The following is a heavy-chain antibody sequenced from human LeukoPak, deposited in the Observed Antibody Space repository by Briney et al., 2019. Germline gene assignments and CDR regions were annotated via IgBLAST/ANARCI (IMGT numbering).Heavy chain of an antibody. J-gene: IGHJ4*02. CDR3: APGRLYGSGETAFDY. D-gene: IGHD3-10*01. CDR1: GYTFTGYY. Sequence: GASVKVSCKASGYTFTGYYMHWVRQAPGQGLEWMGWINPNSGGTNYAQNFQGRVTMTRDTSISTAYMELSRLRSDDTGVYYCAPGRLYGSGETAFDYWGQGTLVTVS. V-gene: IGHV1-2*02. CDR2: INPNSGGT.